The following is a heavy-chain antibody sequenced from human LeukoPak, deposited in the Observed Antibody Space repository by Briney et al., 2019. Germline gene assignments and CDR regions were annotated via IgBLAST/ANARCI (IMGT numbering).Heavy chain of an antibody. Sequence: GGSLRLSCAASGFTFDDYAMHWVRQTPGKGLEWVSGISWNSGNIGYADSVKGRFTISRDNAKNSLYLQMNSLRAEDTAVYYCARGIPRRGVTPLDYWGQGTLVTVSS. J-gene: IGHJ4*02. CDR2: ISWNSGNI. D-gene: IGHD3-10*01. CDR3: ARGIPRRGVTPLDY. CDR1: GFTFDDYA. V-gene: IGHV3-9*01.